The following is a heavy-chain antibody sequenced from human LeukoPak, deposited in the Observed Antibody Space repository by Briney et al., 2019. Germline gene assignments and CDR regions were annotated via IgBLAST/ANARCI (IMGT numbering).Heavy chain of an antibody. D-gene: IGHD1-7*01. J-gene: IGHJ3*02. CDR2: INHSGST. V-gene: IGHV4-34*01. CDR1: GGSFSGYY. Sequence: SETLSLTRAVYGGSFSGYYWSWIRQPPGKGLEWIGEINHSGSTNYNPSLKSRVTISVDTSKNQFSLKLSSVTAADTAVYYCARHVSRWNYGDAFDIWGQGTMVTVSS. CDR3: ARHVSRWNYGDAFDI.